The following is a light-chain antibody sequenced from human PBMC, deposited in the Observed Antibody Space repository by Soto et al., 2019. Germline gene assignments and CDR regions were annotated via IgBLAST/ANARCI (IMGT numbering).Light chain of an antibody. J-gene: IGKJ5*01. V-gene: IGKV3-15*01. CDR3: QQYNNWPIT. CDR1: QSVSSN. Sequence: EIVMTQSPATLSVSPGARATLSCRASQSVSSNLAWYQQKPGQAPRLLIYGASTRATGIPARFSGSGSGTELTITISSLQSEDVEVYYCQQYNNWPITFGQGTRLEIK. CDR2: GAS.